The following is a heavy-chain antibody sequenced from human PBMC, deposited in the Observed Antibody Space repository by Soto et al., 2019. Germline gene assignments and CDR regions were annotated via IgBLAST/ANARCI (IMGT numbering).Heavy chain of an antibody. J-gene: IGHJ2*01. Sequence: QVQLVESGGGVVQPGRSLRLSCAASGFTFSSYAMHWVRQAPGKGLEWVAVISYDGSNKYYADSVKGRFTISRDNSKNTLYLQMNSLRAEDTGGYYCARPVWRNDYHWGYSDLWGRGTLVTVSS. CDR1: GFTFSSYA. D-gene: IGHD4-17*01. V-gene: IGHV3-30-3*01. CDR3: ARPVWRNDYHWGYSDL. CDR2: ISYDGSNK.